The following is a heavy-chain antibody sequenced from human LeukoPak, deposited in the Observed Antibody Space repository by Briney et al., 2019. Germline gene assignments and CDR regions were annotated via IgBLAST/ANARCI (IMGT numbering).Heavy chain of an antibody. CDR2: SKSDGTTT. D-gene: IGHD4-17*01. Sequence: GGSLRLSCAASGFTFSSYWMRWVRQAPGKGLVWVARSKSDGTTTSYVDSVKGRFTISRDNAKNTLYLQMNSLRAEDTAVYYCARGYPTATTHFDYWGQGTLVTVSS. V-gene: IGHV3-74*01. CDR1: GFTFSSYW. J-gene: IGHJ4*02. CDR3: ARGYPTATTHFDY.